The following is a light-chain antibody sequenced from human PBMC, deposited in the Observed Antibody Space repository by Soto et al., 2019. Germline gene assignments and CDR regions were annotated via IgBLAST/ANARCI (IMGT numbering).Light chain of an antibody. CDR3: QQYGTSEII. Sequence: EIVITQSPATLSVSPGEGATLSCRASQGIGNTLAWYQQKPGQTPRLLIYGASIRATGVPARFSGSGSGTDFTLTISRLEPEDFSVFYCQQYGTSEIIFGQGTRLEIK. J-gene: IGKJ5*01. V-gene: IGKV3-15*01. CDR2: GAS. CDR1: QGIGNT.